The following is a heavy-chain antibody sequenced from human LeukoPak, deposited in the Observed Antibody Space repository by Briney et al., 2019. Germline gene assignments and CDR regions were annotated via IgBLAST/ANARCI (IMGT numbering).Heavy chain of an antibody. Sequence: GGSLRLSCAASGFTFSSYAMSWVRQAPGKGLEWVSAINGSGGSTYYADSVKGRFTISRDNSKNTLYLQMNSLRAEDTAVYYCAKGVRFLEWFFDYWGQGTLVTVSS. CDR2: INGSGGST. J-gene: IGHJ4*02. V-gene: IGHV3-23*01. CDR3: AKGVRFLEWFFDY. D-gene: IGHD3-3*01. CDR1: GFTFSSYA.